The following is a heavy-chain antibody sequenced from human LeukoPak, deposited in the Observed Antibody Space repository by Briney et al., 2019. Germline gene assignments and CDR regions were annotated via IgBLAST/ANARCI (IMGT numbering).Heavy chain of an antibody. J-gene: IGHJ4*02. D-gene: IGHD6-19*01. Sequence: ASVKVSCKASGYTFTSYAMHWVRQAPGQRLEWMGWINAGNGNTKYSQEFQGRVTITRDTSASTAYMELSSLRSEDMAVYYCARESGSSGWYGFFDYWGQGTLVTVSS. V-gene: IGHV1-3*03. CDR1: GYTFTSYA. CDR3: ARESGSSGWYGFFDY. CDR2: INAGNGNT.